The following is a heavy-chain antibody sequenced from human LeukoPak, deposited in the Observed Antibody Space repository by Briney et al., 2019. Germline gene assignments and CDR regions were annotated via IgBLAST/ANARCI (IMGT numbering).Heavy chain of an antibody. J-gene: IGHJ3*02. CDR1: GGSISSYY. CDR2: IYYSGST. D-gene: IGHD3-10*01. V-gene: IGHV4-59*01. Sequence: SETLSLTCTVSGGSISSYYWSWIRQPPGKGLEWIGYIYYSGSTNYNPSLKSRVTISVDTSKNQFSLKLSSVTAADRAVYYCATQKVRGVISGAFDIWGQGTMVTVSS. CDR3: ATQKVRGVISGAFDI.